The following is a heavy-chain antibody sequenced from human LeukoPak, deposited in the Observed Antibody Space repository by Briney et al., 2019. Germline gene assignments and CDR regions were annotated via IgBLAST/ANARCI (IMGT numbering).Heavy chain of an antibody. D-gene: IGHD2-2*03. CDR3: ARVDIVVVPVGPADY. V-gene: IGHV1-18*01. CDR1: GYTFTSYA. Sequence: ASVKVSCKASGYTFTSYAMHWVRQAPGQGLEWMGWISAYNGNTNYAQKLQGRVTMTTDTSTSTAYMELRSLRSDDTAVYYCARVDIVVVPVGPADYWGQGTLVTVSS. CDR2: ISAYNGNT. J-gene: IGHJ4*02.